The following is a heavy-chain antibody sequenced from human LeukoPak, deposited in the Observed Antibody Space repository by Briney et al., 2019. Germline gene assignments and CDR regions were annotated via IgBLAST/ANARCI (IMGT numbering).Heavy chain of an antibody. Sequence: GGSLRLSCAASGFTFSSYAMHWVRQAPGKGLEWVAVISYDGSNKYYADSVKGRFTISRDNSKNTLYLQMNSLRAEDTAVYYCARDRTYYYDSSGYSAYYYYGMDVWGQGTTVTVSS. V-gene: IGHV3-30-3*01. CDR3: ARDRTYYYDSSGYSAYYYYGMDV. CDR1: GFTFSSYA. D-gene: IGHD3-22*01. CDR2: ISYDGSNK. J-gene: IGHJ6*02.